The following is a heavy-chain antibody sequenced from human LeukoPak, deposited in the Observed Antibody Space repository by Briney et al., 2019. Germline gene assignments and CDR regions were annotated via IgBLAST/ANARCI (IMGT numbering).Heavy chain of an antibody. J-gene: IGHJ4*02. CDR3: ARTPWAYNWNYGGYFDY. CDR1: GYTFTSYG. CDR2: ISAYNGNT. Sequence: GASVKVSCKASGYTFTSYGISWVRQAPGQGLEWMGWISAYNGNTNYAQRLQGRVTMTTDTSTSTAYMELRSLRSDDTAVYYCARTPWAYNWNYGGYFDYWGQGTLVTVSS. D-gene: IGHD1-7*01. V-gene: IGHV1-18*01.